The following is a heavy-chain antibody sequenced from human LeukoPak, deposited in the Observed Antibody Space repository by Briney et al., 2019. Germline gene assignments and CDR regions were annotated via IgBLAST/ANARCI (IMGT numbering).Heavy chain of an antibody. D-gene: IGHD1-26*01. CDR2: ISGDAGRT. Sequence: GGSLRLSCAASGFTFSTYAMSWVRQAPGKGLEWVSTISGDAGRTYYADSVKGRFTISRDNSKNTLYLQMNSLRAEDTAVYYCAKDRSLGATRSEYFQHWGQGTLVTVSS. CDR3: AKDRSLGATRSEYFQH. V-gene: IGHV3-23*01. CDR1: GFTFSTYA. J-gene: IGHJ1*01.